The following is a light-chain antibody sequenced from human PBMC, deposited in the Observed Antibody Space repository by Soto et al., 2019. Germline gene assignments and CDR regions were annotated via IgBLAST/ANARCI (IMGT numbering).Light chain of an antibody. CDR1: QSVSSSY. CDR3: QQYCDSPRT. CDR2: GAS. V-gene: IGKV3-20*01. J-gene: IGKJ1*01. Sequence: EIVLTQSPGTLSLSPGERATLSCMASQSVSSSYLAWYQQKPGQAPRLLIYGASSRATGIPDRFSGSGSGTDFTLTISRLEPEDFAVYYCQQYCDSPRTFGQGTKVEIK.